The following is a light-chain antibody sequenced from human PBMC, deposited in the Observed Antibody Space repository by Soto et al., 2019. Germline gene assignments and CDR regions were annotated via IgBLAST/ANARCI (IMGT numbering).Light chain of an antibody. CDR2: GAS. Sequence: EIVLTQSPGTLSLSPGERATLFCRAIQSVSSRDLAWYQQTPVQAPRLLIYGASSRATGIPDRFSGGGFGTDYPRTISSLETDDFAVYYCQQYGSAPLTVGQGTKLEIK. CDR3: QQYGSAPLT. CDR1: QSVSSRD. J-gene: IGKJ2*01. V-gene: IGKV3-20*01.